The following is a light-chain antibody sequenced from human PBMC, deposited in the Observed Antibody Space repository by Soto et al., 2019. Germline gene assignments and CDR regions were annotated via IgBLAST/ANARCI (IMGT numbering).Light chain of an antibody. CDR3: SSYAGSNVWV. J-gene: IGLJ3*02. CDR2: EVT. Sequence: QSVLTQPPSASGSPGQSVTISCTGSNTDIGSYNYVSRYQQHPGKAPQVIIYEVTKRPSGVPARFSGSRSGNTASLTVSGLQAEDEADYYCSSYAGSNVWVFGGGTKLTVL. V-gene: IGLV2-8*01. CDR1: NTDIGSYNY.